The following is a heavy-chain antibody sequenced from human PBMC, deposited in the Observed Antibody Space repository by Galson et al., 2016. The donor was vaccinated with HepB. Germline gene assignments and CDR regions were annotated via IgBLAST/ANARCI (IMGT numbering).Heavy chain of an antibody. D-gene: IGHD6-19*01. J-gene: IGHJ4*02. CDR1: GYTFTGYY. CDR3: ARRRSGWHVDY. V-gene: IGHV1-2*02. CDR2: INPKRGGT. Sequence: SVKVSCKASGYTFTGYYMHWVRQAPGQGLEWMGWINPKRGGTNYAQKFQGRVTMTRDTSTSPAYMELSRLRSDDTAVYYCARRRSGWHVDYWGQGTLVTVSS.